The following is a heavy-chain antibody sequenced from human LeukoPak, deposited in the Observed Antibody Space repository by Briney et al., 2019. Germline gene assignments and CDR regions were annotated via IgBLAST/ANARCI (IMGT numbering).Heavy chain of an antibody. CDR1: GGSFSGYY. V-gene: IGHV4-34*01. Sequence: PSETLSLTCAVYGGSFSGYYWSWNRQPPGKGLEWIGEINHSGSTNYNPSLKSRVTISVDTSKNQFSLKLSSVTAADTAVYYCARGAGLDYWGQGTLVTVSS. CDR3: ARGAGLDY. J-gene: IGHJ4*02. CDR2: INHSGST.